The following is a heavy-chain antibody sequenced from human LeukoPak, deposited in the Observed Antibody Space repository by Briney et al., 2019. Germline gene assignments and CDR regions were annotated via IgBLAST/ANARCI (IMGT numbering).Heavy chain of an antibody. CDR2: IYYSGST. V-gene: IGHV4-39*01. CDR1: GGSISSSSYY. J-gene: IGHJ4*02. Sequence: PSETLSLTCTVSGGSISSSSYYWGWIRQPPGKGLEWIGSIYYSGSTYYNPSLKSRVTISVDTSKNQFSLKLSSVTAADTAVYYCARSIAARPTTFDYWGQGTLVTVSS. CDR3: ARSIAARPTTFDY. D-gene: IGHD6-6*01.